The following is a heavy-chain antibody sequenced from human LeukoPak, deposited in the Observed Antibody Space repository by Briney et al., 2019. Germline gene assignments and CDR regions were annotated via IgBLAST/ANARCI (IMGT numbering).Heavy chain of an antibody. D-gene: IGHD1-26*01. CDR1: GYSFTSYW. V-gene: IGHV5-10-1*01. CDR2: IDPSDSYT. Sequence: GGSLRLSCKGSGYSFTSYWISWVRQMPGKGLGWMGRIDPSDSYTNYSPSFQGHVTISADKSISTAYLQWSSLKASDTAIYYCASLGPIVGATTFDYWGQGTLVTVSS. J-gene: IGHJ4*02. CDR3: ASLGPIVGATTFDY.